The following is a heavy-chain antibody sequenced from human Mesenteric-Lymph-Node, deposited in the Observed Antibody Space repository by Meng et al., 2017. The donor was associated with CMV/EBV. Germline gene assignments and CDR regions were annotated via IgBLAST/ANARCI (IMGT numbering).Heavy chain of an antibody. CDR2: IYYSGTS. CDR3: ARVYGRKSLNFLYGMDV. Sequence: SETLSLTCTVSGGSISSSSFYWGWIRQSPGKGLEWIATIYYSGTSNYNPSLKSRVTVSVDTSKNQFSLKLSSVTAADTAVYYCARVYGRKSLNFLYGMDVWGQGTTVTVSS. V-gene: IGHV4-39*07. J-gene: IGHJ6*02. CDR1: GGSISSSSFY. D-gene: IGHD4-17*01.